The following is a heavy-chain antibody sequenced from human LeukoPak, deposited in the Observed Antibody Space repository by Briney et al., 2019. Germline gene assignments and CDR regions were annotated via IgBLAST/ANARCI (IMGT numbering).Heavy chain of an antibody. D-gene: IGHD5-18*01. V-gene: IGHV3-64D*06. Sequence: GGSLRLSCSASGFTFSGYAMHWVRQAPGKGLEYVSAISSNGGSTYYADSVKGRFTISRDNSKNTLYLQMSSLRAEDTAVYYCVKWDVDTAMVGYYFDYWGQGTLVTVSS. CDR3: VKWDVDTAMVGYYFDY. CDR1: GFTFSGYA. J-gene: IGHJ4*02. CDR2: ISSNGGST.